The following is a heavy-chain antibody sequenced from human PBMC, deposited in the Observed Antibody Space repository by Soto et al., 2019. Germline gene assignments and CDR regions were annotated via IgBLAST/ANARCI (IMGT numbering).Heavy chain of an antibody. CDR2: SYYSGTT. J-gene: IGHJ5*02. D-gene: IGHD3-9*01. V-gene: IGHV4-39*01. CDR1: GASISVHSYY. CDR3: TRRYNRNDNYFDP. Sequence: SETLSLTCTVSGASISVHSYYWTWIRQPPGKGLEWIGSSYYSGTTYFNPSLKSRATISVDTSKNQFSLRLTSETAADTAIYYCTRRYNRNDNYFDPWGPGALVTVSS.